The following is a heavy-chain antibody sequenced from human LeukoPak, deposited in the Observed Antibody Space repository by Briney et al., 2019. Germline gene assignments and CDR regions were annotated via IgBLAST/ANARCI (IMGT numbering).Heavy chain of an antibody. CDR1: GGSFSGYY. D-gene: IGHD3-3*01. CDR3: AAPYYDFWSGCSY. V-gene: IGHV4-34*01. Sequence: NPSETLSLTCAVYGGSFSGYYWSWIRQPPGKGLEWIGEINHSGSTNYNPSLKSRVTISVDTSKNQFSLKLSSVTAADTAVYYCAAPYYDFWSGCSYWGQGTLVTVSS. J-gene: IGHJ4*02. CDR2: INHSGST.